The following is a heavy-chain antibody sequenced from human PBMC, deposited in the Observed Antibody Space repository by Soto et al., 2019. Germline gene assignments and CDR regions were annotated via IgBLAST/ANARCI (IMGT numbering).Heavy chain of an antibody. D-gene: IGHD7-27*01. CDR3: VRELGMRH. Sequence: CTACWVTVSSYGVDWFRQAPGKGLECVSSISSSSSYIYYADSVKGRFTIARDNAANSLYLQLSSLRIDDSAVYYCVRELGMRHWGQGILVTVSS. CDR2: ISSSSSYI. V-gene: IGHV3-21*04. J-gene: IGHJ4*02. CDR1: WVTVSSYG.